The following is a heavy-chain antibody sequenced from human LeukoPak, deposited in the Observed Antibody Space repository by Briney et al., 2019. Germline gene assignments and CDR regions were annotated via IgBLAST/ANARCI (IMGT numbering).Heavy chain of an antibody. V-gene: IGHV3-74*03. J-gene: IGHJ5*02. CDR3: ARRVDATRWFDP. Sequence: PSRGSLRLSCAASGFTLSNYFMHWVRQAPGKGLVWVSRINSDGTSTMYADSVKGRFTISRDNAKNTLYLQMNSLRDEDTAVYYCARRVDATRWFDPWGQGTLVTVSS. D-gene: IGHD2-15*01. CDR2: INSDGTST. CDR1: GFTLSNYF.